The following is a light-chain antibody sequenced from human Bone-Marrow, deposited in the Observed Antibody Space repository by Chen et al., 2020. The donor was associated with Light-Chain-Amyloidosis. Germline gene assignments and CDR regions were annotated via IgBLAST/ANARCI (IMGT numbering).Light chain of an antibody. V-gene: IGKV1-39*01. CDR3: KQRYSILLCT. CDR2: VAS. Sequence: IQMTQSPSSLSASVGDRVTITCRASQNISRYVNWYQQRPGKAPKLLIYVASSLQSGVPSRFSSCGSGTEFTLSISSLETEDVANVYWKQRYSILLCTFGHGTKVD. J-gene: IGKJ3*01. CDR1: QNISRY.